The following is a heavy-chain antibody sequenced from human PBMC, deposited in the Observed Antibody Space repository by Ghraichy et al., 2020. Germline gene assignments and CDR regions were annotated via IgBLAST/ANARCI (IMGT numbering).Heavy chain of an antibody. CDR3: ATHGGYDFWSGYDNQYNWFDP. Sequence: SETLSLTCTVSGGSISSSSYYWGWIRQPPGKGLEWIGSIYYSGSTYYNPSLKSRVTISVDTSKNQFSLKLSSVTAADTAVYYCATHGGYDFWSGYDNQYNWFDPWGQGTLVTVSS. CDR2: IYYSGST. J-gene: IGHJ5*02. V-gene: IGHV4-39*01. CDR1: GGSISSSSYY. D-gene: IGHD3-3*01.